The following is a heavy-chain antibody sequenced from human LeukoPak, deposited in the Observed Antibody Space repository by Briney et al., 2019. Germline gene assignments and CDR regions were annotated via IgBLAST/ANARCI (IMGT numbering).Heavy chain of an antibody. CDR2: INPSGGST. D-gene: IGHD6-13*01. V-gene: IGHV1-46*01. CDR3: AVAAARVVFDY. Sequence: GASVTVSCTASGYTFTSYYMHWVRQAPGQGLEWMGIINPSGGSTSYAQKFQGRVTMTRDTSTSTVYMELSSLRSEDTAVYYCAVAAARVVFDYWGQGTLVTVSS. CDR1: GYTFTSYY. J-gene: IGHJ4*02.